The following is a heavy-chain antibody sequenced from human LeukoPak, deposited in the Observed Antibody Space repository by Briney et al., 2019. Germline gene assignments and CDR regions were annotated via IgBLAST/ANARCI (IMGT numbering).Heavy chain of an antibody. CDR3: ARDHHTSAYYFDP. J-gene: IGHJ5*02. CDR2: INPKSGGT. V-gene: IGHV1-2*02. D-gene: IGHD1-26*01. CDR1: GYTFIGYY. Sequence: ASVKVSCKASGYTFIGYYMHWVRQAPGQGLEWMGWINPKSGGTSSAQKFPGRVTMTRDTSINTAYMELSSLTSDDTAVYYCARDHHTSAYYFDPWGQGTLVTVSS.